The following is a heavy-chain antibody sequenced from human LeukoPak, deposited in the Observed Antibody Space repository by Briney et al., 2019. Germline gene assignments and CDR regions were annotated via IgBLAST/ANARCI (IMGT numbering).Heavy chain of an antibody. CDR1: GFTFSNYA. D-gene: IGHD2-2*02. V-gene: IGHV3-30-3*01. Sequence: GGSLRLSCAASGFTFSNYAMHWVRQVPGKGLEWVAVISYDGSNKYYADSVKGRFTISRDNSKNTLYLQMNSLRAEDTAVYYCARDRGWTRRPAAIGNFDYWGQGTLVTVSS. CDR3: ARDRGWTRRPAAIGNFDY. J-gene: IGHJ4*02. CDR2: ISYDGSNK.